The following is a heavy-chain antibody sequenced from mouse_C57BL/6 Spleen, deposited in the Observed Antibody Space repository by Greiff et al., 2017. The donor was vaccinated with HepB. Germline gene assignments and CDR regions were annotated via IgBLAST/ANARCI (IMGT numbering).Heavy chain of an antibody. CDR1: GYSFTGYF. D-gene: IGHD1-1*01. V-gene: IGHV1-20*01. CDR2: INPYNGDT. J-gene: IGHJ1*03. Sequence: EVQVVESGPELVKPGDSVKISCKASGYSFTGYFMNWVMQSHGKSLEWIGRINPYNGDTFYNQKFKGKATLTVDKSSSTAHMELRSLTSEDSAVYYCARREGSSYPYWYFDVWGTGTTVTVSS. CDR3: ARREGSSYPYWYFDV.